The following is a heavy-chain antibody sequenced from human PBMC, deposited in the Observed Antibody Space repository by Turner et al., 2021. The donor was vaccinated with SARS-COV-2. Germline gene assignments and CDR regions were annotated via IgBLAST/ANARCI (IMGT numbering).Heavy chain of an antibody. Sequence: EVQLLDSGGGLVQPGGSLRLSCAASVFTFSSYAMSWVRQAQGKGLEWVSAISGSGGTTYYADSVKGRFTISRDNSKNTLYLQMNSLRAEDTAVYYCAKADRVMIVVVITLFDYWGQGTLVTVSS. V-gene: IGHV3-23*01. D-gene: IGHD3-22*01. CDR1: VFTFSSYA. CDR3: AKADRVMIVVVITLFDY. CDR2: ISGSGGTT. J-gene: IGHJ4*02.